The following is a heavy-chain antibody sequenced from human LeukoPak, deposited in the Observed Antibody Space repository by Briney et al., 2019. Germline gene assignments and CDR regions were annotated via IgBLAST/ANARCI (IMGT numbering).Heavy chain of an antibody. J-gene: IGHJ4*02. D-gene: IGHD3-22*01. V-gene: IGHV4-39*07. Sequence: SETLSLTCTVSGGSISSSSYYWGWIRQPPGKGLEWIGSIYYSGSTYYNPSLKSRVTISVDTSKNQFSLKLSSVTAADTAVYYCARLIRFLSLRRNYYDSSGSGRYFDYWGQGTLVTVSS. CDR3: ARLIRFLSLRRNYYDSSGSGRYFDY. CDR1: GGSISSSSYY. CDR2: IYYSGST.